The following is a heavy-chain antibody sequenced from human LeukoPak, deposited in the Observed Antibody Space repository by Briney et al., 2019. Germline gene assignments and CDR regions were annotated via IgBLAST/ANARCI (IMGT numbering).Heavy chain of an antibody. CDR2: IYPNSGAT. J-gene: IGHJ4*02. CDR1: GYTFTGFY. Sequence: ASVKVSCKASGYTFTGFYMHWVRQAPGQGLEWMGYIYPNSGATKYAQKLQGRVTLTRDTSISTAYMELSGLRSDDTAVYYCGTLLSNGPFDYWGQGSLVTVPS. V-gene: IGHV1-2*02. CDR3: GTLLSNGPFDY.